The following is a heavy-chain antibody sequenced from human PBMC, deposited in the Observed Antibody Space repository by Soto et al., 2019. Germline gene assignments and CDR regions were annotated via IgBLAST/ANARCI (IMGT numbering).Heavy chain of an antibody. D-gene: IGHD6-6*01. V-gene: IGHV6-1*01. CDR3: ARGLTIFSSSPTYYYYGMDV. J-gene: IGHJ6*02. CDR2: TYYRSKWYN. CDR1: GDRVSSNRAA. Sequence: SQTLPLTGAICGDRVSSNRAAWNWIRQSPSRGLEWLGRTYYRSKWYNDYAVSVKSRITINPDTSKNQFSLQLNSVTPEDTAVYYCARGLTIFSSSPTYYYYGMDVWGQGTTVTVSS.